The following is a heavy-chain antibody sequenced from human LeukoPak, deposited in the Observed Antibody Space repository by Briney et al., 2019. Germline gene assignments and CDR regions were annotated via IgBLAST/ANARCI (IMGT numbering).Heavy chain of an antibody. Sequence: SVKVSCKAPGYTFTCYYMHWVRQAPRQGLEWMGWINPNSGGTIYAQQFQGRLTMTRVTSISTVYMELSRLRSDDTAVYYYARGPHIPRGPFDLWGQGTVVTVSS. J-gene: IGHJ5*02. D-gene: IGHD2-21*01. V-gene: IGHV1-2*02. CDR2: INPNSGGT. CDR1: GYTFTCYY. CDR3: ARGPHIPRGPFDL.